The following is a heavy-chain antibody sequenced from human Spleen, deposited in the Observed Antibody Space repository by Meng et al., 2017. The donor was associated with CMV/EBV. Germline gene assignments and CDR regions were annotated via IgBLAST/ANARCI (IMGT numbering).Heavy chain of an antibody. CDR2: INHSGST. D-gene: IGHD3-10*01. CDR3: ARGLIDDYYGSGNWFDP. Sequence: SETLSLTCAVYGGSFSGYYWSWIRQPPGKGLEWIGEINHSGSTNYNPSLKSRVTISVDTSKNQFSLKLSSVTAADTAVYYCARGLIDDYYGSGNWFDPWGQGTLVTVS. J-gene: IGHJ5*02. CDR1: GGSFSGYY. V-gene: IGHV4-34*01.